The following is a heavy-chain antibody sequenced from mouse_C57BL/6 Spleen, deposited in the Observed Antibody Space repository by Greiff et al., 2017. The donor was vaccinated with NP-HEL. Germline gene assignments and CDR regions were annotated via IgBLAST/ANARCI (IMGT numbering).Heavy chain of an antibody. J-gene: IGHJ4*01. D-gene: IGHD2-1*01. V-gene: IGHV1-62-2*01. CDR1: GYTFTEYT. Sequence: QVQLQQSGAELVKPGASVKLSCKASGYTFTEYTIHWVKQRSGQGLEWIGWFYPGSGSIKYNEKFKNKATLTADKSSSTVYMELSRLTSEDSAVYFCARHEVGHYGNYGYAMYYWGQGTSVTVSS. CDR2: FYPGSGSI. CDR3: ARHEVGHYGNYGYAMYY.